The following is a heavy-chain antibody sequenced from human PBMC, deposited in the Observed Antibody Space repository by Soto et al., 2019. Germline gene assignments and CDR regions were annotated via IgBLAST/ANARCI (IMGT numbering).Heavy chain of an antibody. V-gene: IGHV4-39*01. D-gene: IGHD3-22*01. CDR2: INHSGST. J-gene: IGHJ4*02. CDR3: ARLGGYVSVGYYYLWDS. Sequence: QLQLQESGPGLVKPSETLSLTCRVSDGSMNSDSSYWGWIRQPPGKGLEWIGVINHSGSTYHNLSLKGRVTMSVDASWNQFSLKLTSMTAADTAVYYCARLGGYVSVGYYYLWDSWGQGTLVTVSS. CDR1: DGSMNSDSSY.